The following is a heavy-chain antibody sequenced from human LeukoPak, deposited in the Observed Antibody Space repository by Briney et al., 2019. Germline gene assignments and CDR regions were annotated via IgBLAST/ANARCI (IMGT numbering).Heavy chain of an antibody. CDR3: ARVAGSDAFDI. CDR1: GFTFSSYS. D-gene: IGHD3-10*01. J-gene: IGHJ3*02. V-gene: IGHV3-21*01. CDR2: ISSSSSYI. Sequence: GGSLRLSCAASGFTFSSYSMNWVLQAPGKGLESVSSISSSSSYIYYADSVKGRFTISRDDAKNSLYLQMNSLRAEDTAVYYCARVAGSDAFDIWGQGTMVTVSS.